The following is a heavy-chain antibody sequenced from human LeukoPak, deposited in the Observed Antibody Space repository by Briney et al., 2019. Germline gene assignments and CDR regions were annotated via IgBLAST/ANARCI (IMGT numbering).Heavy chain of an antibody. Sequence: GASVKVSCKASGGTFSSYAISWVRQAPGQGLEWMGGIIPIFGTANYAQKFQGRVTITADESTSTAYMELRSLRSDDTAVYYCARDRKPPSFGSSWYGFLDYWGQGTLVTVSS. D-gene: IGHD6-13*01. CDR2: IIPIFGTA. CDR3: ARDRKPPSFGSSWYGFLDY. CDR1: GGTFSSYA. V-gene: IGHV1-69*01. J-gene: IGHJ4*02.